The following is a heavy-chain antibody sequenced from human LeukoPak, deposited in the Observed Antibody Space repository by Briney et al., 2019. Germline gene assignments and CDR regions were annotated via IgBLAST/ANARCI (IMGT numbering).Heavy chain of an antibody. V-gene: IGHV4-59*08. Sequence: PSETLSLTCTVSGGSISSYYWSWIRQPPGKGLEWIGYIYYSGSTNYNPSLKSRVTISVDTSKNQFSLKLSSVTAADTAVYYCARGGLSGSYYYSDAFEIWGQGTIVTVSS. D-gene: IGHD1-26*01. CDR1: GGSISSYY. CDR2: IYYSGST. CDR3: ARGGLSGSYYYSDAFEI. J-gene: IGHJ3*02.